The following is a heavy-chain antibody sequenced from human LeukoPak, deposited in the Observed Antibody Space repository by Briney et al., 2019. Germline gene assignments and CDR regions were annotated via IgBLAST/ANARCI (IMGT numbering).Heavy chain of an antibody. CDR1: GGSISSGGYY. V-gene: IGHV4-31*03. CDR3: ARTSGFFDSSGFYQQNPYYFQY. J-gene: IGHJ4*02. Sequence: SETLSLTCTVSGGSISSGGYYWSWIRQHPGKGLEWIGDINHSGRTNYNPSLQRRVSISVDTSKNQFSLNVTSVTGADTAVYYCARTSGFFDSSGFYQQNPYYFQYWGQGVLVTVSS. CDR2: INHSGRT. D-gene: IGHD3-22*01.